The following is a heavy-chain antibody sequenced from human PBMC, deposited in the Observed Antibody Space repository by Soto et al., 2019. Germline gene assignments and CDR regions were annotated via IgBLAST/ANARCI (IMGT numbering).Heavy chain of an antibody. CDR3: ARALGYYDSSGYWEANWFDP. CDR1: GGSISSYY. D-gene: IGHD3-22*01. CDR2: IYYSGST. J-gene: IGHJ5*02. V-gene: IGHV4-59*01. Sequence: SETLSLTCTVSGGSISSYYWSWIRQPPGKGLEWIGYIYYSGSTNYNPSLKSRVTISVDTSKNQFSLKLSSVTAADTAVYYCARALGYYDSSGYWEANWFDPWGQGTLVTVS.